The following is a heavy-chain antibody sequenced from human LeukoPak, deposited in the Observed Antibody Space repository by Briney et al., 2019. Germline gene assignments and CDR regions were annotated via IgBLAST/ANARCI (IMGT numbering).Heavy chain of an antibody. CDR1: GFTFSSYS. D-gene: IGHD1-26*01. J-gene: IGHJ4*02. Sequence: KPGGSLRLSCAASGFTFSSYSMNWVRQAPGKGLEWVSYISSSSSTIYYADSVKGRFTISRDNAKNSLYLQMNSLRAEDTAVYYCARSNQWELLQLDYWGQGTLVTVSS. CDR3: ARSNQWELLQLDY. CDR2: ISSSSSTI. V-gene: IGHV3-48*01.